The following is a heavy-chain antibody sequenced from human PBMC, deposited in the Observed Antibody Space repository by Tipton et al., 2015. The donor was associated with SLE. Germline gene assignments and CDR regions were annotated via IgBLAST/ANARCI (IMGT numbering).Heavy chain of an antibody. V-gene: IGHV4-34*01. CDR1: GGSISNGGYY. Sequence: TLSLTCSFSGGSISNGGYYWTWIRQTPGKGLEWIGEITQTGITNYSPSLKSRLTISTDTSKRQISLRLTSMTAADTAVYYCAGHRLSLYSSGRGSSGVTVWGRGTAVTISS. CDR3: AGHRLSLYSSGRGSSGVTV. D-gene: IGHD3-10*01. CDR2: ITQTGIT. J-gene: IGHJ6*02.